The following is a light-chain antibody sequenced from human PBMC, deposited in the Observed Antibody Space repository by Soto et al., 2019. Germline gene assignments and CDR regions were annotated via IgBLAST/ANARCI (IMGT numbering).Light chain of an antibody. V-gene: IGKV1-9*01. CDR3: QQYYSYPLT. Sequence: DIQMNQSPSTLSASVGDRVTITCRASQGISSYLAWYQQKPGKAPKLLIYAASTLQSGVPSRFSGSGSGTDFTLTISCLQSEDFATYYCQQYYSYPLTFGGGTKVDI. CDR2: AAS. CDR1: QGISSY. J-gene: IGKJ4*01.